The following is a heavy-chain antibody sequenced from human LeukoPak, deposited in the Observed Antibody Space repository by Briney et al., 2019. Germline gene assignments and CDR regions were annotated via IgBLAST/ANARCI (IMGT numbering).Heavy chain of an antibody. J-gene: IGHJ4*02. CDR1: GFQFNDHY. D-gene: IGHD4-17*01. CDR2: ITSGSSHT. CDR3: SSHYGDYSFDY. V-gene: IGHV3-11*03. Sequence: GSLRLSCATSGFQFNDHYMSWIRQAPGKGLEWVSYITSGSSHTNYADSVKGRFTISRDNAKNSLYLQMNSLRAEDTAVYYCSSHYGDYSFDYWGQGTLVTVSS.